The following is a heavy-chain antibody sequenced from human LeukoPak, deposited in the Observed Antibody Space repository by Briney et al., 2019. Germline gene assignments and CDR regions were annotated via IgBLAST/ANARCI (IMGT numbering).Heavy chain of an antibody. CDR1: KFTFSSYG. CDR2: IRYDGSNK. J-gene: IGHJ4*02. V-gene: IGHV3-30*02. D-gene: IGHD4-23*01. Sequence: GGSLRLSCAASKFTFSSYGMHWVRQAPGKGLEWVAFIRYDGSNKYYADSVKGRFTISRDNSKNTLYLQMNSLRAEDTAVYYCAKDRFGYGGNSGSAPYYWGQGTLVTVSS. CDR3: AKDRFGYGGNSGSAPYY.